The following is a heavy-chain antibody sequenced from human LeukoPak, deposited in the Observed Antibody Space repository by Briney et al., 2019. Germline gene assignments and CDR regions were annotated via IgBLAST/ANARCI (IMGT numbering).Heavy chain of an antibody. D-gene: IGHD3-10*01. Sequence: ASVEVSCKASGYTFTSYGISWVRQAPGQGLEWMGWISAYNGNTNYAQKLQGRATLTTDTSTSTAYMELRSLRSDDTAVYYCARHFYGSGTYYHFDYRGQGTLVTVSS. V-gene: IGHV1-18*01. J-gene: IGHJ4*02. CDR3: ARHFYGSGTYYHFDY. CDR2: ISAYNGNT. CDR1: GYTFTSYG.